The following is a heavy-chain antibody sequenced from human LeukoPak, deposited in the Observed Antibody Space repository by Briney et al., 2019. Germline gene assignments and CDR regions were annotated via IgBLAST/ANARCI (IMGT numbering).Heavy chain of an antibody. CDR2: IYYSGST. D-gene: IGHD3-10*01. J-gene: IGHJ4*02. V-gene: IGHV4-31*02. Sequence: LRLSCAASGFTFSSYAMSWIRQHPGKGLEWIGYIYYSGSTYYNPSLKSRVTISVDTSKNQFSLKLSSVTAADTAVYYCASGGITMVRGVRYWGQGTLVTVS. CDR1: GFTFSSYA. CDR3: ASGGITMVRGVRY.